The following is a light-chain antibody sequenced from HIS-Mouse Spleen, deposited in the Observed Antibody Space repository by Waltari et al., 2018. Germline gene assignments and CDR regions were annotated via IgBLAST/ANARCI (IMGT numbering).Light chain of an antibody. J-gene: IGLJ1*01. CDR2: RNN. V-gene: IGLV1-47*01. CDR1: SPNIGRNY. Sequence: QSVLTQPPSASGTPGPRVTISCSGSSPNIGRNYVYWYQQPPGPAPNLPICRNNQRPSGVPDRFSGSKSGTSASLAISGLRSEDEADYYCAAWDDSLSGYVFGTGTKVTVL. CDR3: AAWDDSLSGYV.